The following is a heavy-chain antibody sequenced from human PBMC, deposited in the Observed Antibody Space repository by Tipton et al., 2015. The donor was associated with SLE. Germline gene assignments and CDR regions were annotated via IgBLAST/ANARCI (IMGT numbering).Heavy chain of an antibody. Sequence: SLRLSCATSGFTFNSYAMNWVRQAPGKGLEWVSVIYSAGNTYYADSVKGRFTISRDNSKNTLYLQMNSLRAEDTAVYYCARDAWGTTGDWFDPWGQGTLVTVSS. CDR3: ARDAWGTTGDWFDP. CDR1: GFTFNSYA. D-gene: IGHD3-16*01. J-gene: IGHJ5*02. V-gene: IGHV3-23*03. CDR2: IYSAGNT.